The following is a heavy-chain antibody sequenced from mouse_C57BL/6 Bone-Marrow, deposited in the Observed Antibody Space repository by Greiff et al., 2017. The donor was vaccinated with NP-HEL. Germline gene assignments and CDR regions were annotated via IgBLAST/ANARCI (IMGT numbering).Heavy chain of an antibody. CDR1: GFNIKDDY. CDR3: TTPLFITTVVARYFDV. CDR2: IDPENGDT. D-gene: IGHD1-1*01. J-gene: IGHJ1*03. Sequence: EVKLLESGAELVRPGASVKLSCTASGFNIKDDYMHWVKQRPEQGLEWIGWIDPENGDTEYASKFQGKATITADTSSNTAYLQLSSLTSEDTAVYYCTTPLFITTVVARYFDVWGTGTTVTVSS. V-gene: IGHV14-4*01.